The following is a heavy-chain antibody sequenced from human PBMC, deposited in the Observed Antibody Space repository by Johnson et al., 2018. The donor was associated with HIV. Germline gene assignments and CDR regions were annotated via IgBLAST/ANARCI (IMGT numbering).Heavy chain of an antibody. D-gene: IGHD1-26*01. V-gene: IGHV3-20*04. CDR3: ARRGVGATTDAFDL. CDR1: GFRFDDYG. CDR2: INWNGGRT. J-gene: IGHJ3*01. Sequence: EVQLVESGGGVVRPGGSLRLSCAVAGFRFDDYGMSWVRQAPGKGLEWISTINWNGGRTGYVDSLKGRFTISRDNAKNSLYLQMNSLRAEDTAVYYCARRGVGATTDAFDLWGQGTMVAVSS.